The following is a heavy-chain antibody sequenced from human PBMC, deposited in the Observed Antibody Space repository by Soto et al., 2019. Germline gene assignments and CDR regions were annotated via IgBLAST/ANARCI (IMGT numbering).Heavy chain of an antibody. J-gene: IGHJ6*02. CDR1: GYTFTSYA. D-gene: IGHD4-4*01. CDR3: ARSQRDYSNYGLYYYYYGMDV. Sequence: GASVKVSCKASGYTFTSYAMHWVRQAPGQRLEWMGGINAVFGKANYAQKFQGRVTITADESTSTAYMELSSLRSEDTAVYYCARSQRDYSNYGLYYYYYGMDVWGQGTTVTVSS. CDR2: INAVFGKA. V-gene: IGHV1-69*13.